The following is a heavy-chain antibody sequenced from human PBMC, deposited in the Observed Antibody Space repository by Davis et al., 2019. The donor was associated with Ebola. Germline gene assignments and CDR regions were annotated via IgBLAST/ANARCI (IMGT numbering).Heavy chain of an antibody. CDR2: ISYDGSNK. CDR1: GFTFSSYG. V-gene: IGHV3-30*03. D-gene: IGHD6-19*01. J-gene: IGHJ4*02. CDR3: ARQGIAVAFDY. Sequence: GESLKISCAASGFTFSSYGMHWVRQAPGKGLEWVAVISYDGSNKYYADSVKGRFTISRDNSKNTLYLQMNSLRAEDTAVYYCARQGIAVAFDYWGQGTLVTVSS.